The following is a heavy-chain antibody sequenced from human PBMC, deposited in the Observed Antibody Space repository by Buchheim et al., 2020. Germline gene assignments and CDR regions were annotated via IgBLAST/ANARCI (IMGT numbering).Heavy chain of an antibody. V-gene: IGHV3-30*18. D-gene: IGHD1-7*01. Sequence: QVQLVESGGGVVQPGRSLRLSCAASGFIFSSYGMHWVRQAPGKGLEWVAVISYDGSNKYYADSVKGRFTISRDNSKNTLYLQMNSLRAEDTAVYYCAKATGTTNYWGQGTL. CDR1: GFIFSSYG. CDR2: ISYDGSNK. J-gene: IGHJ4*02. CDR3: AKATGTTNY.